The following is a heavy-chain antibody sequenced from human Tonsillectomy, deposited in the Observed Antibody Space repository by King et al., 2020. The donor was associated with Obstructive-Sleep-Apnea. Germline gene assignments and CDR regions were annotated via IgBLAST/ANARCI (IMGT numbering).Heavy chain of an antibody. D-gene: IGHD3-10*01. CDR2: ISWDGSII. CDR1: GFRFNDYT. J-gene: IGHJ6*01. V-gene: IGHV3-43*01. Sequence: EVQLVESGGGVVQPGGSLRLSCAASGFRFNDYTMHWVRHTPGKGLEWVALISWDGSIIFYADSVKGRFTISRDNSKDSLFLQMNGLRPADSALYYCTKETSSGSSYYYGLDVWGQGTTVIVSS. CDR3: TKETSSGSSYYYGLDV.